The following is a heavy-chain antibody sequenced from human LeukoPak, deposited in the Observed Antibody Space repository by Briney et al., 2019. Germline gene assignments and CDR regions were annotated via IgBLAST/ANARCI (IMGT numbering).Heavy chain of an antibody. CDR1: GFSFSSYA. V-gene: IGHV3-23*01. CDR2: ISGSGGST. D-gene: IGHD3-9*01. J-gene: IGHJ5*02. CDR3: AKGIGYDILTGYYKGNWFDP. Sequence: RGGSLRLSCAASGFSFSSYAMSWVRQAPGRGLEWVSAISGSGGSTYYADSVKGRFTISRDNSKNTLYLQMNSLRAEDTAVYYCAKGIGYDILTGYYKGNWFDPWGQGTLVTVSS.